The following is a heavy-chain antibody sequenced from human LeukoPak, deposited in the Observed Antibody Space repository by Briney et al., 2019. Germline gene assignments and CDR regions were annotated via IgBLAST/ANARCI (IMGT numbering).Heavy chain of an antibody. CDR1: GGSFSGYY. CDR3: AASRYDYGDYVPLVY. D-gene: IGHD4-17*01. CDR2: INHSGST. Sequence: PSETLSLTCAVYGGSFSGYYWSWIRQPPGKGLEWIGEINHSGSTNYNPSLKSRVTISVDTSKNQFSLKLSSVTAPDTTVYYCAASRYDYGDYVPLVYWGQGTLATVSS. V-gene: IGHV4-34*01. J-gene: IGHJ4*02.